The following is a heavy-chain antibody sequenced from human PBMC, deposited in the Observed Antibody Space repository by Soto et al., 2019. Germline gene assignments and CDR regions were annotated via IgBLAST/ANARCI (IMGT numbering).Heavy chain of an antibody. CDR1: GFTVSSNY. CDR2: IYSGGST. CDR3: ARAGVVVPAYPSPTPYYMDV. V-gene: IGHV3-53*01. J-gene: IGHJ6*03. Sequence: GGSLRLSCAASGFTVSSNYMSWVRQAPGKGLEWVSVIYSGGSTYYADSVKGRFTISRDNSKNTLYLQMNSLRAEDTAVYYCARAGVVVPAYPSPTPYYMDVWGKGTTVTVSS. D-gene: IGHD2-2*01.